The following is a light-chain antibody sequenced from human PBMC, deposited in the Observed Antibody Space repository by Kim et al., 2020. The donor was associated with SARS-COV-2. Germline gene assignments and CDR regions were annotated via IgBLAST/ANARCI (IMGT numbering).Light chain of an antibody. J-gene: IGKJ4*01. V-gene: IGKV1-8*01. CDR2: AAS. CDR1: QDISSF. CDR3: QQYNSYPLT. Sequence: ASTGDRVTITCRASQDISSFLAWYQQKPGKAPKLLIYAASTLQSGVPSRFTGSGSGTDFTLTISCLQSEDFATYYCQQYNSYPLTFGGGTKVDIK.